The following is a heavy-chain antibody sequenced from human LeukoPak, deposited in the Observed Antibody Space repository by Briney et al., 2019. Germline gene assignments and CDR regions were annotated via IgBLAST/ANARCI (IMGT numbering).Heavy chain of an antibody. CDR2: IYYSGST. D-gene: IGHD4-17*01. V-gene: IGHV4-59*01. J-gene: IGHJ6*02. CDR1: GGSISSYY. Sequence: PSETLSLTCTVSGGSISSYYWSWIRQSPGRGLEWIGYIYYSGSTTYNPSLKSRATISVDTSKNQFSLKLNSVTAADTAVSYCARGYGSMDVRGQGTTVTVSS. CDR3: ARGYGSMDV.